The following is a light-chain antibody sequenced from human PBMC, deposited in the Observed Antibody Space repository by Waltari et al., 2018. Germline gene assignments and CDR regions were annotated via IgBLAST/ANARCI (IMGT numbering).Light chain of an antibody. CDR1: STHVGGNNY. CDR3: ASYISSSTLEL. Sequence: HSALTQPASVSGSPGQSLTISCTGTSTHVGGNNYVSWYQQHPGKAPKLMIYDVSNRPSGVSNRFSGSKSGNTASLTISGLQAEDEADYYCASYISSSTLELFGGGTSLTVL. CDR2: DVS. V-gene: IGLV2-14*03. J-gene: IGLJ2*01.